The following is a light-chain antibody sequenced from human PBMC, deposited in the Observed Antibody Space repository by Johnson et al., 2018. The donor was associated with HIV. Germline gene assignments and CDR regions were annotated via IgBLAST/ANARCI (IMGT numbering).Light chain of an antibody. CDR2: ENN. J-gene: IGLJ1*01. CDR3: ETWETSLSAGV. V-gene: IGLV1-51*02. CDR1: SSNIGNNY. Sequence: QSILTQPPSVSAAPGQKVTISCSGSSSNIGNNYVSWYQQLPGTAPKLLIYENNKRPSGIPDRFSGSKSGTSATLGITGLQTGDEADYYCETWETSLSAGVFGTGTKVTVL.